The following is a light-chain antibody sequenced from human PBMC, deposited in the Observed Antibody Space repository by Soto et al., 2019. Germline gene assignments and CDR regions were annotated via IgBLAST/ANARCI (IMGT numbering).Light chain of an antibody. J-gene: IGLJ1*01. CDR3: LVWDSIGDNYV. V-gene: IGLV3-21*02. CDR1: NIGSDT. Sequence: SYELTQPPWVSVDTGEAARITCGRNNIGSDTVHWYQQKPGQAPVVVVYDDSERPSGTPERISGSNSGDTATLTIRRVEAGDEADYYCLVWDSIGDNYVFGSGTKVTVL. CDR2: DDS.